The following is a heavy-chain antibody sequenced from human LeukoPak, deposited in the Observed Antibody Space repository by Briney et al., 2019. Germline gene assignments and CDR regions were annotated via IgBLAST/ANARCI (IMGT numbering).Heavy chain of an antibody. Sequence: SETLSLACSVSGVSISSGSNYWGWIRQPPGKTLEWIGSIYSSGSTYYNSSLKSRVIILIDTSKNHFSLTLSSVTAADTAVYYCARLEAALLPVYWGQGTLVTVSS. CDR3: ARLEAALLPVY. D-gene: IGHD1-26*01. CDR1: GVSISSGSNY. CDR2: IYSSGST. V-gene: IGHV4-39*02. J-gene: IGHJ4*02.